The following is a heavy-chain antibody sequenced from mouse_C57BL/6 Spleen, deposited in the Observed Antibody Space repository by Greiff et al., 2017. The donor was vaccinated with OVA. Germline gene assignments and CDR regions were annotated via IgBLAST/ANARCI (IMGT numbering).Heavy chain of an antibody. D-gene: IGHD1-1*01. CDR2: IDPSDSET. Sequence: QVQLQQPGAELVRPGSSVKLSCKASGYTFTSYWMHWVKQRPIQGLEWIGNIDPSDSETHYNQKFKDKATLTVDKSSSTAYMQLSSLTSEDSAVYYCARDGSSYGWYFDVWGTGTTVTVSS. V-gene: IGHV1-52*01. J-gene: IGHJ1*03. CDR1: GYTFTSYW. CDR3: ARDGSSYGWYFDV.